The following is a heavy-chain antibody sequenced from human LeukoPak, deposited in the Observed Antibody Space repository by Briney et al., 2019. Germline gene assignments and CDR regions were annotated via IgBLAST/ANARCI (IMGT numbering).Heavy chain of an antibody. V-gene: IGHV1-69*13. CDR3: AQTIQGYSGYDSGVV. D-gene: IGHD5-12*01. Sequence: ASVKLSCKASGGTFSSYAISWVRQAPGQGLEWMGGIIPIFGTANYAQKFQGRVTITADESTSTAYMELSSLRSEDTAVYYCAQTIQGYSGYDSGVVWGKGTTVTVSS. J-gene: IGHJ6*04. CDR1: GGTFSSYA. CDR2: IIPIFGTA.